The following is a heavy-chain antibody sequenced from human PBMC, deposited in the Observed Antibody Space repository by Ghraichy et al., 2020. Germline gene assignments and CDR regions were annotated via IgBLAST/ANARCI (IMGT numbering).Heavy chain of an antibody. D-gene: IGHD3-3*01. CDR1: GYTFTSYD. CDR3: ARRHYDFWSGYYTSTDY. Sequence: ASVKVSCKASGYTFTSYDINWVRQATGQGLEWMGWMNPNSGNTGYAQKFQGRVTMTRNTSISTAYMELSSLRSEDTAVYYCARRHYDFWSGYYTSTDYWGQGTLVTVSS. CDR2: MNPNSGNT. V-gene: IGHV1-8*01. J-gene: IGHJ4*02.